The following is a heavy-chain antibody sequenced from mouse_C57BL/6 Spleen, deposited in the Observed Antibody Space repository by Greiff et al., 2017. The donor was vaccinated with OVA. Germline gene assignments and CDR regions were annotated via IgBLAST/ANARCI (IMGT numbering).Heavy chain of an antibody. CDR1: GYTFTDYY. D-gene: IGHD1-1*01. J-gene: IGHJ2*01. CDR2: INPNNGGT. V-gene: IGHV1-26*01. CDR3: ARNGDRLLRFLFDY. Sequence: EVQLQQSGPELVKPGASVKISCKASGYTFTDYYMNWVKQSHGKSLEWIGDINPNNGGTSYNQKFKGKATLTVDKSSSTAYMELRSLTSEDSAVYYCARNGDRLLRFLFDYWGQGTTLTVSS.